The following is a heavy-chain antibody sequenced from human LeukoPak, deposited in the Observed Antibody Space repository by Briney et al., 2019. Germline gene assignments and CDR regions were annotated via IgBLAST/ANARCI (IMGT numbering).Heavy chain of an antibody. CDR2: IYHSGST. Sequence: SETLSLTCTVSGYSISSGYYWGWIRQPPGKGLEWIGSIYHSGSTYYNPSLKSRVTISVDTSKNQFSLKLSSVTAADTAVYYCARSSVAGTRAFDYWGQGTLVPVTS. D-gene: IGHD6-19*01. CDR1: GYSISSGYY. V-gene: IGHV4-38-2*02. CDR3: ARSSVAGTRAFDY. J-gene: IGHJ4*02.